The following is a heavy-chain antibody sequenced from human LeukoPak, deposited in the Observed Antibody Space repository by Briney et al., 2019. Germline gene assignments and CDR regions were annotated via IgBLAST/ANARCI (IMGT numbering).Heavy chain of an antibody. CDR2: IKQDGSDR. V-gene: IGHV3-7*03. CDR3: VRNLAVAGTCFDS. Sequence: GGSLRLSCAASGFTFRNYWMSWVRQVPGTGLEWVANIKQDGSDRNYVTSERGRFTISRDNAESSLYLQMNSLRAEDTAVYYCVRNLAVAGTCFDSWGQGTLVTVSS. D-gene: IGHD6-19*01. J-gene: IGHJ4*02. CDR1: GFTFRNYW.